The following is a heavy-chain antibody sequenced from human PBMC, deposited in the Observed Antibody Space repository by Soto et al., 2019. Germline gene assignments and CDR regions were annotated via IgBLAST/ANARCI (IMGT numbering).Heavy chain of an antibody. CDR1: GGSFSGYY. V-gene: IGHV4-34*01. J-gene: IGHJ6*02. D-gene: IGHD4-17*01. Sequence: SETLSLTCAVYGGSFSGYYWSWIRQPPGKGLEWIGEINHSGSTNYNPSLKSRVTISVDTSKDQFSLKLSSVTAADTAVYYCARHRGDYVGYGMDVWRQGTKLSVS. CDR3: ARHRGDYVGYGMDV. CDR2: INHSGST.